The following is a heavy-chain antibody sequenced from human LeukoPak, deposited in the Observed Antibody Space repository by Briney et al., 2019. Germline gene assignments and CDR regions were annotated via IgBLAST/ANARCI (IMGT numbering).Heavy chain of an antibody. CDR1: GFTFSSYS. CDR3: ARDNVVATMMYYYYYMDV. CDR2: ISSSSSTI. D-gene: IGHD5-12*01. V-gene: IGHV3-48*04. J-gene: IGHJ6*03. Sequence: PGGSLRLSCAASGFTFSSYSMNWVRQAPGKGLEWVSYISSSSSTIYYADSVKGRFTISRDNAKNSLYLQMNSLRAEDTAVYYCARDNVVATMMYYYYYMDVWGKGTTVTISS.